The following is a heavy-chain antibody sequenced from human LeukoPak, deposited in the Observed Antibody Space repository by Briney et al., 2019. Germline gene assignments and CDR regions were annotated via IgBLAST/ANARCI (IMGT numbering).Heavy chain of an antibody. J-gene: IGHJ4*02. CDR1: GGSISSYY. V-gene: IGHV4-59*01. CDR3: ARVESSWYIEK. CDR2: IYYSAST. D-gene: IGHD6-13*01. Sequence: SETLSLTCTVSGGSISSYYWSWIRQPPGKGLEWIGYIYYSASTNYNPSLKSRVTISVDTSKNQFSLKLSSVTAADTAVYYCARVESSWYIEKWGQGTLVTVSS.